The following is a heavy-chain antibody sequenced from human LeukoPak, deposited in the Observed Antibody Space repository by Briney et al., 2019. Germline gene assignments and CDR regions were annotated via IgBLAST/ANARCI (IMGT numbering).Heavy chain of an antibody. Sequence: GGSLRLSCAASGFTFSSYSMNWVRQAPGKGLEWVSSISSSSSYIYYADSVKGRFTISRDNAKNSLYLQMNSLRAEDTAVYYCARDDTTSGRPSGGFDPWGQGTLVTVSS. CDR1: GFTFSSYS. CDR3: ARDDTTSGRPSGGFDP. CDR2: ISSSSSYI. D-gene: IGHD6-25*01. J-gene: IGHJ5*02. V-gene: IGHV3-21*01.